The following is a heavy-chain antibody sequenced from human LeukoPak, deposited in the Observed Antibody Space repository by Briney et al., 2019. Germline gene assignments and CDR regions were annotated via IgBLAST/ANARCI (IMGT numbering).Heavy chain of an antibody. Sequence: SETPSLTCTVSGGSISSRSYYWGWIRQPPGKGLEWIGSIYYSGSTYYNPSLKSLVTISVDTSKNQFSLKLSSVTAADTAVYYCARGQYSSSWYYYYYYMDVWGKGTTVTVSS. CDR1: GGSISSRSYY. J-gene: IGHJ6*03. CDR3: ARGQYSSSWYYYYYYMDV. V-gene: IGHV4-39*07. D-gene: IGHD6-13*01. CDR2: IYYSGST.